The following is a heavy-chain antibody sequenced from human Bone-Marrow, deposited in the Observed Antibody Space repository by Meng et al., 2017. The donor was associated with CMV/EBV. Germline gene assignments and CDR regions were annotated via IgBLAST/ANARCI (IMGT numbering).Heavy chain of an antibody. V-gene: IGHV3-49*04. D-gene: IGHD4-23*01. CDR2: IRSKAYGGTT. CDR1: GFTFGDYA. J-gene: IGHJ6*02. CDR3: TRDLYGGWNPIYYGMAV. Sequence: GESLKISCTASGFTFGDYAMSWVRQAPGKGLEWVGFIRSKAYGGTTEYAASVKGRFTISRDDSKSIAYLQMNSLKTEDTAVYYCTRDLYGGWNPIYYGMAVWGQGTTVTVSS.